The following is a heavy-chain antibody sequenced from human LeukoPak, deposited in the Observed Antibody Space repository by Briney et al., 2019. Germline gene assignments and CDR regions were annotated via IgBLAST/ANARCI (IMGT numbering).Heavy chain of an antibody. D-gene: IGHD3-9*01. J-gene: IGHJ6*02. CDR1: GFTVSSNY. CDR3: ARERTGYDILTGYYYYYGMDV. CDR2: IYSGGST. Sequence: GGSLRLSCAASGFTVSSNYMSWVRQAPGKGLEWVSVIYSGGSTYYADSVKGRFTISRDNSKNTLYLQINSLRAEDTAVYYCARERTGYDILTGYYYYYGMDVWGQGTTVTVSS. V-gene: IGHV3-53*01.